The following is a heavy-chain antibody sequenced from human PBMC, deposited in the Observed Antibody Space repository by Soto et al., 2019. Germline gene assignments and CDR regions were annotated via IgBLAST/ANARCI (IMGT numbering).Heavy chain of an antibody. CDR3: ARLVYGEFDY. D-gene: IGHD4-17*01. Sequence: PGESLKISCQGSGYSFTSYWISWVRQMPGKGLEWMGRIDPSDSYTNYSPYFQGHVTISADKSISTAYLQWSSLKASDTAMYYCARLVYGEFDYWGQGTLVTVSS. CDR2: IDPSDSYT. V-gene: IGHV5-10-1*01. J-gene: IGHJ4*02. CDR1: GYSFTSYW.